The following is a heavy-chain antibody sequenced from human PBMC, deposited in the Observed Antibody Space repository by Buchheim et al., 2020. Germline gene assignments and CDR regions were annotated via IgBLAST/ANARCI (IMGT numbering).Heavy chain of an antibody. Sequence: EVQLVESGGGLVQPGGSLRLSCAASGFTFSSYWMDWIRQVPGKGPVWVSRIKSDGSKTGYADSVKGRFTIFRDNAEDTLYLQMNSLRAEDTAVYYCAILSSSGGYWGQGTL. CDR3: AILSSSGGY. CDR1: GFTFSSYW. CDR2: IKSDGSKT. V-gene: IGHV3-74*02. D-gene: IGHD3-10*01. J-gene: IGHJ4*02.